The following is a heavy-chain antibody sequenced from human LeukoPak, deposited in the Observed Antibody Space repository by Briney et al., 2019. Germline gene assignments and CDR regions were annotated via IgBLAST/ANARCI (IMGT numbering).Heavy chain of an antibody. CDR1: GFTFSRYW. CDR3: VSPPYYGGNTHFDY. J-gene: IGHJ4*02. D-gene: IGHD4-23*01. Sequence: GGSLRLSCAASGFTFSRYWMSWVRQAPGKGLEWVGNIKQDGSEKYYVDPVQGRFTISRENAKNSLYLQMNSLRVEDTAVYYCVSPPYYGGNTHFDYWGQGTLITVSS. CDR2: IKQDGSEK. V-gene: IGHV3-7*01.